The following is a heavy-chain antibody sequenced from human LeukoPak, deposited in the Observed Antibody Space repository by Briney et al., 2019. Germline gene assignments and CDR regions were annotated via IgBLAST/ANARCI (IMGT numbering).Heavy chain of an antibody. D-gene: IGHD5-12*01. CDR1: GFTFRSYA. Sequence: GGSLRLSCAASGFTFRSYAMNWVRQAPGKGLEWVSYMSSDSSFINYADSVKGRFTISRDNAKNSLFLQMDSPRVDDTAVYYCARGEVATTYYYGMDVWGQGTMVTVSS. V-gene: IGHV3-21*05. J-gene: IGHJ6*02. CDR3: ARGEVATTYYYGMDV. CDR2: MSSDSSFI.